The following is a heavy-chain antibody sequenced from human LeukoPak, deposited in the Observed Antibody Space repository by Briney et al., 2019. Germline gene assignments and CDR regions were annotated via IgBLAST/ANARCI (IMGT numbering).Heavy chain of an antibody. J-gene: IGHJ5*02. CDR3: ARGHCSSTSCSRNWFDP. Sequence: SETLSLTCTVSGGSISSGDYYWSWIRQPPGKGLEWIAYMYYSGSTYYNPSLKSRVTMSADTSKNQFSLKLSSVTAADTAVYYCARGHCSSTSCSRNWFDPWGQGTLVTVSS. CDR2: MYYSGST. V-gene: IGHV4-30-4*02. D-gene: IGHD2-2*01. CDR1: GGSISSGDYY.